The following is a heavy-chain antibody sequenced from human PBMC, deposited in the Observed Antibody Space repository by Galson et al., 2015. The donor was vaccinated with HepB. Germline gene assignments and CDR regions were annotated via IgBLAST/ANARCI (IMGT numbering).Heavy chain of an antibody. CDR1: GFTFSSYG. CDR2: IWYDGSNK. J-gene: IGHJ6*02. V-gene: IGHV3-33*08. CDR3: ASTDLKVDYYYYGMDV. Sequence: SLRLSCAASGFTFSSYGMHWVRQAPGKGLEWVAVIWYDGSNKYYADSVKGRFTISRDNSKNTLYLQMNSLRAEDTAVYYCASTDLKVDYYYYGMDVWGQGTTVTVSS.